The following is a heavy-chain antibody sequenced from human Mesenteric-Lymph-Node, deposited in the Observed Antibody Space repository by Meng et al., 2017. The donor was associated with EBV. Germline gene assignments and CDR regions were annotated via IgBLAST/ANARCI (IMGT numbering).Heavy chain of an antibody. J-gene: IGHJ4*02. CDR3: ARDGGFGVAIHYDY. Sequence: QVQLVQSGAEVRKPXASXRVSXKASGYTFTNYFMHWVRQAPGQGLEWMGVIHPRGGSTNYLQKFQGRVTVTRDTSTSTVYMELSSLRSDDTAVYYCARDGGFGVAIHYDYWGQGSLVTVSS. CDR2: IHPRGGST. D-gene: IGHD3-3*01. V-gene: IGHV1-46*01. CDR1: GYTFTNYF.